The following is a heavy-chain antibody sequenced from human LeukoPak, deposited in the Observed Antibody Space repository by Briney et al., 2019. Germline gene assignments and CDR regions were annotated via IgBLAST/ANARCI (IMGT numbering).Heavy chain of an antibody. J-gene: IGHJ6*03. CDR2: ISGSGGST. V-gene: IGHV3-23*01. CDR3: AKGFEGDYSNYAPYYYYYMDV. Sequence: GGSLRLSCAASGFTFSSYAMSWVRQAPGKGLEWVSAISGSGGSTYYADSVKGRFTISRDNSKNTLYLQMSSLRADDTAVYYCAKGFEGDYSNYAPYYYYYMDVWGKGTTVTVSS. D-gene: IGHD4-11*01. CDR1: GFTFSSYA.